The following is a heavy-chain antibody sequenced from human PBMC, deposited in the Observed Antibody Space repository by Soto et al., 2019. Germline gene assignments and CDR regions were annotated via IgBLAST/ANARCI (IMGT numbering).Heavy chain of an antibody. CDR2: MNPKAGGT. CDR3: ARDGAVPGTYDF. Sequence: ASVKVSCKAFAYSFTGSYIHWVRQAPGQGLEWMGYMNPKAGGTNYAQKFQGRVTMTRDTSINTAYMDMSSLTSDDTAVYFCARDGAVPGTYDFWGQGTPVTVSS. CDR1: AYSFTGSY. V-gene: IGHV1-2*02. J-gene: IGHJ4*02. D-gene: IGHD6-19*01.